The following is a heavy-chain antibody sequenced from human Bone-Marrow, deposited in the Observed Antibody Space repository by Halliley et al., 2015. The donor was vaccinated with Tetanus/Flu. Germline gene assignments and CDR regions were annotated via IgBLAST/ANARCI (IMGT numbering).Heavy chain of an antibody. CDR3: ARVSGSFGSFIFFDF. D-gene: IGHD3-10*01. CDR1: GYNSAAHW. J-gene: IGHJ4*02. Sequence: QLVQSGAEVRKPGESLKISCKYSGYNSAAHWIAWVRQMPGKGLEWMGIIFPSDSQTRYSPSFQGQVTLSGARSGTTVYLQWSFLKASDTAIYYWARVSGSFGSFIFFDFWGQGTLVAVSS. V-gene: IGHV5-51*01. CDR2: IFPSDSQT.